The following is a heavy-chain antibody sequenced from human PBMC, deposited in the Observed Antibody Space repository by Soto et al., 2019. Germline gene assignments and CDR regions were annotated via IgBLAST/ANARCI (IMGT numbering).Heavy chain of an antibody. CDR2: IFYSGIT. CDR3: ARGAADTAMVDS. Sequence: SETLSLTCTVSGGSIRSYYWTWIRQPPGKGLEWLGYIFYSGITFYNPSLKSRVTISIHPSKSQFSLQLTSVTAADTAVYYCARGAADTAMVDSWGQGTLVTVSS. D-gene: IGHD5-18*01. J-gene: IGHJ4*02. V-gene: IGHV4-59*01. CDR1: GGSIRSYY.